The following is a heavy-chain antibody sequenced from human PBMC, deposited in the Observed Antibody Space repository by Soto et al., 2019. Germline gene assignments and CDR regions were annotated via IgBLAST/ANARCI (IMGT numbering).Heavy chain of an antibody. CDR3: ARDLHSYGYVDGMDV. V-gene: IGHV3-33*01. CDR1: GFTFSSYG. CDR2: IWYDGSNK. D-gene: IGHD5-18*01. J-gene: IGHJ6*02. Sequence: QVQLVESGGGVVQPGRSLRLSCAASGFTFSSYGMHWVRQAPGKGLEWVAVIWYDGSNKYYADSVKGRFTISRDNSKNTLYLQMNSLRAEDTAVYYCARDLHSYGYVDGMDVWGQGTTVTVSS.